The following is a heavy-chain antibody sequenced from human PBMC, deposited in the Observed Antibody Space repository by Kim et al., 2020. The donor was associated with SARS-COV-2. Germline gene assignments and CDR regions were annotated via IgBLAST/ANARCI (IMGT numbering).Heavy chain of an antibody. D-gene: IGHD3-22*01. CDR3: ARGDSSGQYP. V-gene: IGHV4-59*09. Sequence: STNYNPALKSRVTISVDTFKNQFSLKLSSVTAADTAVYYCARGDSSGQYPWGQGTLVTVSS. CDR2: ST. J-gene: IGHJ5*02.